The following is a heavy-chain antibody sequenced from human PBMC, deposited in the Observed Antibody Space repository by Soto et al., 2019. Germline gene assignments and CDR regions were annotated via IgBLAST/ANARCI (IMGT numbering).Heavy chain of an antibody. Sequence: SETLSLTCAVYGASFIDHYCIFIRHPPVKWLEWIVEINHSGSTNHNPSLKSRVSISVDQSKNQFSLSLFSVTAADAAVYFCARGRGGYSYGGLDSWGQGTLVTVSS. J-gene: IGHJ5*01. CDR2: INHSGST. CDR1: GASFIDHY. D-gene: IGHD5-18*01. V-gene: IGHV4-34*01. CDR3: ARGRGGYSYGGLDS.